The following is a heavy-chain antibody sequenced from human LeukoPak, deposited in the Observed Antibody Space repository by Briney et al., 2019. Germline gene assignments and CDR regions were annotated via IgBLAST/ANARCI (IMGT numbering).Heavy chain of an antibody. CDR2: IYTSGSY. CDR3: ATEGDSTAELAY. V-gene: IGHV4-4*07. J-gene: IGHJ4*02. Sequence: SETLSLTCTVSGGSISSNYWTWIRRPAGKGLEWIGRIYTSGSYNYNPSLNSRVTMSVDTSRNQVSLRVRSVTAAGTAVYYCATEGDSTAELAYWGQGTLVTVSS. CDR1: GGSISSNY. D-gene: IGHD2/OR15-2a*01.